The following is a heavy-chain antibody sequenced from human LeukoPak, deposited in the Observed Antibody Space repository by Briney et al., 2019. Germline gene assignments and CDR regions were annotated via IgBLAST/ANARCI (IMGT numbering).Heavy chain of an antibody. CDR1: GITFSSYG. CDR2: IRYDGSNK. V-gene: IGHV3-30*02. Sequence: GGSLRLSCAASGITFSSYGMHWVRQAPGKGLEWVAYIRYDGSNKYYADSVKGRFTISRDNSKNTLYLQMNSLRAEDTAVFYCAKSGSYYDILTGYTEEYYFDYWGQGTLVTVSS. D-gene: IGHD3-9*01. CDR3: AKSGSYYDILTGYTEEYYFDY. J-gene: IGHJ4*02.